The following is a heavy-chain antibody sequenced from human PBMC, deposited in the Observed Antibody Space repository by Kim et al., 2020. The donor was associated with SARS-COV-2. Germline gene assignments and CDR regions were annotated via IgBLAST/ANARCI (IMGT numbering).Heavy chain of an antibody. V-gene: IGHV3-30*18. CDR1: GFTFNTYG. D-gene: IGHD1-26*01. CDR3: AKSFSGSYFGYDY. Sequence: GGSLRLSCAASGFTFNTYGMHWVSQAPGKGLEWVAVISYDGSNKYYADSVKGRFTISRDNSKNTLYLQMNSLRIEDTAVYYCAKSFSGSYFGYDYWGQGTLVTVSS. J-gene: IGHJ4*02. CDR2: ISYDGSNK.